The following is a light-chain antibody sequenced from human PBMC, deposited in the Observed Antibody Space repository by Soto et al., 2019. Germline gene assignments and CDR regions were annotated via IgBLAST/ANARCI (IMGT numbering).Light chain of an antibody. CDR3: QSYDSSLSASVV. V-gene: IGLV1-40*01. Sequence: QSVLTQPPSVSGAPGQRVTISCTGSSSNIGAGYDVHWYQQLPGTAPKLLIYGNSNRPSGVPDRFSGSKSGTSASLAITGLQAEDEAHYYCQSYDSSLSASVVFGGGTKLTVL. J-gene: IGLJ2*01. CDR1: SSNIGAGYD. CDR2: GNS.